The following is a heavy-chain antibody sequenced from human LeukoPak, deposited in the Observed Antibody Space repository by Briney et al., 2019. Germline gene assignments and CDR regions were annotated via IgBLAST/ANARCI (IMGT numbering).Heavy chain of an antibody. J-gene: IGHJ6*02. CDR2: INSDGSST. Sequence: GGSLRLSCAASGFTFSSYWMHWVRQAPGKGLVWVSRINSDGSSTSYADSVKGRFTISRDNAKNTLYLQMNSLRAEDTAVYYCAREYSSSWYVAYYYGMDVWGQGTTVTVSS. V-gene: IGHV3-74*01. CDR3: AREYSSSWYVAYYYGMDV. CDR1: GFTFSSYW. D-gene: IGHD6-13*01.